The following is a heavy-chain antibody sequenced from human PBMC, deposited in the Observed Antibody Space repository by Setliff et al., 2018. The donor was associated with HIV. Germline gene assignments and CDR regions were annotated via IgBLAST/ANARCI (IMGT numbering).Heavy chain of an antibody. J-gene: IGHJ4*02. CDR1: GGAFISHT. D-gene: IGHD3-3*01. CDR3: VRDRETVSISGVAVPYFDY. Sequence: SVKVSCKASGGAFISHTFTWVRQAPGQGLEWMGRIIPILGIPNYAQNFQGRLTISADKSTRTAYLELSSLRSDDSAVYYCVRDRETVSISGVAVPYFDYWGQGTQVTVSS. CDR2: IIPILGIP. V-gene: IGHV1-69*04.